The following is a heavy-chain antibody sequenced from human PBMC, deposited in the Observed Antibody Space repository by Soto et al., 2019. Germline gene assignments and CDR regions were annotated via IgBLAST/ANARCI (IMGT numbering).Heavy chain of an antibody. V-gene: IGHV3-23*01. Sequence: GGSLRLSCSASGFAFSSYAMTWVRQAPGKGLEWVSIINGGGASAYYADSVKGRFTISRNNSKNTLYLQMNSLRVEDTAIYYCAKEREAGWYYFDFWGQGILVTVSS. CDR1: GFAFSSYA. CDR3: AKEREAGWYYFDF. D-gene: IGHD6-19*01. J-gene: IGHJ4*02. CDR2: INGGGASA.